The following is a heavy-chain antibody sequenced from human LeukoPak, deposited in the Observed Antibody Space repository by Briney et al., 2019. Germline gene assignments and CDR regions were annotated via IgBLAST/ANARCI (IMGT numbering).Heavy chain of an antibody. CDR1: GGSISSYY. CDR2: IYPSGST. Sequence: SETLSLTCTVSGGSISSYYWSWIRQPAGRGLEWIGRIYPSGSTNYNPSLKSRVTMSVDTSKNQFSLELSSVTAADTAVYYCARENSGSYREFDYWGQGTLVTVSS. CDR3: ARENSGSYREFDY. D-gene: IGHD1-26*01. V-gene: IGHV4-4*07. J-gene: IGHJ4*02.